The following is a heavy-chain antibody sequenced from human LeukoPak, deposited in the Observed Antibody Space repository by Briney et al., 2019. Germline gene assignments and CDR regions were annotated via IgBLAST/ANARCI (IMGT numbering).Heavy chain of an antibody. CDR1: GFTFSSYA. Sequence: GGSLRLSCAASGFTFSSYAMHWVRQAPGKGLEWVAVISYDGSNKYYADTVKGRFTISRDNSKNTLYLQMNSLRAEDTAVYYCARGQYYYDSSGHDYWGQGTLVTVSP. CDR3: ARGQYYYDSSGHDY. J-gene: IGHJ4*02. CDR2: ISYDGSNK. V-gene: IGHV3-30-3*01. D-gene: IGHD3-22*01.